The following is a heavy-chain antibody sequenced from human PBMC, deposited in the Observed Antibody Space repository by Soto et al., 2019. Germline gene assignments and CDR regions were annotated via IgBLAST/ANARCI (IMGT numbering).Heavy chain of an antibody. CDR3: AREEMSTSGWYEDYYYYGMDV. CDR2: ISRSSNYT. V-gene: IGHV3-11*06. J-gene: IGHJ6*02. CDR1: GFTFSDYY. Sequence: VQLVESGGGLVKPGGSLRLSCAASGFTFSDYYMSWIRHTPGKGLEWLSYISRSSNYTNYADSVKGRFTISRDNAKNSLYLQMNSLRVEDTAVYYCAREEMSTSGWYEDYYYYGMDVWGQGTTVTVSS. D-gene: IGHD6-19*01.